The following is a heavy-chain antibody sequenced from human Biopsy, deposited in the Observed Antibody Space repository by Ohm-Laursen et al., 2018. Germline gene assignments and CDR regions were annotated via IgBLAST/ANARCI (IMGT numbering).Heavy chain of an antibody. CDR2: IWYDGTNK. D-gene: IGHD2-2*01. CDR3: ARGGPHVRAGGSAFDY. CDR1: GFSFSTYG. J-gene: IGHJ4*02. V-gene: IGHV3-33*07. Sequence: SLRLSCAASGFSFSTYGICWVRQAPGKGLEWVAAIWYDGTNKYYAESVKGRLTISRDNSKNTLNLQMNSLRAEDTAVYFCARGGPHVRAGGSAFDYWGQGTLVTVSS.